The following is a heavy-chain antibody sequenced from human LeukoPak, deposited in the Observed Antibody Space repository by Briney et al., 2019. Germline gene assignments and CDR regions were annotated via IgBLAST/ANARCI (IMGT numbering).Heavy chain of an antibody. V-gene: IGHV4-30-2*01. CDR2: IYHSGST. CDR3: ANGGAVAAHFYGMDV. Sequence: PSETLSLTCAVSGGSISSGGYSWSWIRQPPGKGLEWIGYIYHSGSTYYNPSLKSRVTISVDRSKNQFSLKLSSVTAADTALYYCANGGAVAAHFYGMDVWGQGTTVTVSS. D-gene: IGHD6-13*01. J-gene: IGHJ6*02. CDR1: GGSISSGGYS.